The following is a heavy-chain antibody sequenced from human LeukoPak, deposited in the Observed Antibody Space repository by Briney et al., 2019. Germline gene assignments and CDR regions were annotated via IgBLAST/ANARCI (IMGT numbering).Heavy chain of an antibody. V-gene: IGHV3-7*01. Sequence: GGSLRLSCAASGFTFSSYWMSWVRQAPGKGLEWVANIKQDGSEKYYVDSVKGRFTISRGNAKNSLYLQMNSLRAEDTAVYYCARDETYYYGSGSYDHWGKGTTVTISS. J-gene: IGHJ6*04. CDR3: ARDETYYYGSGSYDH. CDR2: IKQDGSEK. CDR1: GFTFSSYW. D-gene: IGHD3-10*01.